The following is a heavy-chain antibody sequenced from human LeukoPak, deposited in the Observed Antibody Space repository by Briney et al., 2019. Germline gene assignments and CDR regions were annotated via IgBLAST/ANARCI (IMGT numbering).Heavy chain of an antibody. V-gene: IGHV4-31*03. Sequence: SQTLSLTCTVSGGSISSGGYYWSWIRQHPGKGLEWIGYIYYSGSTYYNPSLKSRVTISVDTSKNQFSLKLSSVTAADTAVYYCARLADGYNPTHFDYWGQGTLVTVSS. D-gene: IGHD5-24*01. CDR1: GGSISSGGYY. CDR2: IYYSGST. CDR3: ARLADGYNPTHFDY. J-gene: IGHJ4*02.